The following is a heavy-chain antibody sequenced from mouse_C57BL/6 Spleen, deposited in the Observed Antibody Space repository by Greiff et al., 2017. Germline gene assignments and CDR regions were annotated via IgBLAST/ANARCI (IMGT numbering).Heavy chain of an antibody. CDR3: ARSDDCFSWFAY. CDR2: IYPGSGST. V-gene: IGHV1-55*01. CDR1: GYTFTSYW. J-gene: IGHJ3*01. D-gene: IGHD2-3*01. Sequence: QVQLQQPGAGLVKPGASVQMSCKASGYTFTSYWITWVQQRPGKGLEWIGDIYPGSGSTYYNEKFTSKATLAVDTSSRTAYMQRSSLTAEDSAVYYCARSDDCFSWFAYWGQGTLVTVSA.